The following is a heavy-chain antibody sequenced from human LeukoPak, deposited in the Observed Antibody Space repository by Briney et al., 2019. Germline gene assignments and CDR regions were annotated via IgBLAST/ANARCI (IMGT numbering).Heavy chain of an antibody. J-gene: IGHJ3*02. V-gene: IGHV3-74*01. CDR3: TRGDYGAYGYDAFDI. Sequence: GGSLRLSCAASGFTFRNYWMHWVRQAPGKGLVLVSRINSDGSSTSYADSVKGRFTISRDNAKNTLYLQMNSLRAEDTAMYYCTRGDYGAYGYDAFDIWGQGTMVTVSS. CDR2: INSDGSST. CDR1: GFTFRNYW. D-gene: IGHD4-17*01.